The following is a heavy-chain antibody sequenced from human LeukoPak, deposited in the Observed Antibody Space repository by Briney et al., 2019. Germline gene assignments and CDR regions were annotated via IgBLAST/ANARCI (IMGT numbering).Heavy chain of an antibody. CDR2: ISSSSSSTK. V-gene: IGHV3-48*04. D-gene: IGHD2-21*02. Sequence: PGGSLRLSCAASGFSFSSYTMNWVRQAPGKGLEWLLYISSSSSSTKYYADSVKGRFTISRDNAKNSLYLQINSLRAEDTAVYYCARGCGSDCYGDGYYGMDVWGQGTTVTVSS. CDR1: GFSFSSYT. CDR3: ARGCGSDCYGDGYYGMDV. J-gene: IGHJ6*02.